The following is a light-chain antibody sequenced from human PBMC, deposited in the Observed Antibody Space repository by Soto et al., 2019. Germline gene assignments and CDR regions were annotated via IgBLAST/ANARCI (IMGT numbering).Light chain of an antibody. V-gene: IGKV1-5*03. CDR1: QTISSW. CDR3: QHHNSYPEA. Sequence: DIQMTQPPSTLSGAVGDRVTITCRASQTISSWLAWYQQKPGKAPKLLIYKASTLKSGVPSRFSGSGSGTEFTLTISSLQPDDFATYYCQHHNSYPEAFGQGTKVE. J-gene: IGKJ1*01. CDR2: KAS.